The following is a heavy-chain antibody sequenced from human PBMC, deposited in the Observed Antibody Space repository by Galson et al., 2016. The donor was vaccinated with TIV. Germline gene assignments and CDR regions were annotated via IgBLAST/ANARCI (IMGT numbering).Heavy chain of an antibody. CDR2: IDAGNGYT. V-gene: IGHV1-3*01. D-gene: IGHD2-21*01. J-gene: IGHJ4*02. CDR1: GYTFTHHA. Sequence: SVKGSCKASGYTFTHHALHWVRQAPGQSLEWMGCIDAGNGYTKYSQMFQGRVTITRDTSASTAYMELSSLSSEDTAVYYCARPPYCGGDCYKYDYWGQGTLVTVSS. CDR3: ARPPYCGGDCYKYDY.